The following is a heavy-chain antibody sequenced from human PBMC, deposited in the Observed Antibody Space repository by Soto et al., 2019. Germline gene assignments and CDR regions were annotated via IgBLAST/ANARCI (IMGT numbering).Heavy chain of an antibody. J-gene: IGHJ4*02. CDR2: ISGYNGNT. Sequence: ASVKVSCKASGYTFTSYGITWVRQAPGQGLEWMGWISGYNGNTNYAQKAQGRVTMTTDTSTSTAYMELRSLRSDDTAVYYCARDRPPCISVAGTAKTPHLRYWGQGTLVTVSS. V-gene: IGHV1-18*01. D-gene: IGHD6-19*01. CDR1: GYTFTSYG. CDR3: ARDRPPCISVAGTAKTPHLRY.